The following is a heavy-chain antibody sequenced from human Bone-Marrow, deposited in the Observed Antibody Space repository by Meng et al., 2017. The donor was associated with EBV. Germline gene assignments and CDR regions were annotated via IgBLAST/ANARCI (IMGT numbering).Heavy chain of an antibody. Sequence: QVQRQEHGPGLVKPSGHLSLTFPVAGGSISSSNCWSWVRQPPGKGLEWIREIYHSGSTNYNPSLKSRVTISVDKSKNQFSLKLSSVTAADTAVYYCARVPTLWYFDYWGQGTLVTVAS. CDR3: ARVPTLWYFDY. J-gene: IGHJ4*02. CDR1: GGSISSSNC. V-gene: IGHV4-4*02. CDR2: IYHSGST. D-gene: IGHD2-21*01.